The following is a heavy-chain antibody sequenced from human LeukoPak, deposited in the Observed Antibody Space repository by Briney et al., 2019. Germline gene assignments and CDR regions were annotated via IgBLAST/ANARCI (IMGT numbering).Heavy chain of an antibody. D-gene: IGHD2-15*01. CDR1: GYTFTGYY. Sequence: GASVKVSCKASGYTFTGYYMHWVRQAPGQGLEWMGWINPNSGGTNYAQKFQGRVTMTRDTSISTAYMELSRLRSDDTAVYYCAREGIGGGLLKGYCSGGSCYGYWGQGTLVTVSS. V-gene: IGHV1-2*02. J-gene: IGHJ4*02. CDR2: INPNSGGT. CDR3: AREGIGGGLLKGYCSGGSCYGY.